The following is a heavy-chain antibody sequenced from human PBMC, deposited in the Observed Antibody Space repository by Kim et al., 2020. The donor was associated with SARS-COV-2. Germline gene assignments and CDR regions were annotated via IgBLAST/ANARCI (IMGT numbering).Heavy chain of an antibody. CDR3: AKYRITVPQYYYGMDV. CDR1: GFTFSSYA. J-gene: IGHJ6*04. CDR2: ISGSGGST. D-gene: IGHD3-16*01. V-gene: IGHV3-23*01. Sequence: GGSLRLSCAASGFTFSSYAMSWVRQAPGKGLEWVSAISGSGGSTYYADSVKGRFTISRDNSKNTLYLQMNSLRAEDTAVYYCAKYRITVPQYYYGMDVWGKGTPVTVSS.